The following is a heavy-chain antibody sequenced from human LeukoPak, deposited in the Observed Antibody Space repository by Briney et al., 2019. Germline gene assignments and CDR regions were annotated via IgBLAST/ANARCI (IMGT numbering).Heavy chain of an antibody. V-gene: IGHV1-69*04. CDR1: GGTFSSYA. Sequence: SVKVSCKASGGTFSSYAISWVRQAPGQGLEWMGRIIPILGIANYAQKFQGRVTITADKSTSTAYMELSSLRSEDTAVYYCAVSPYGYYGMDVWGQGTTVTVYS. J-gene: IGHJ6*02. CDR3: AVSPYGYYGMDV. D-gene: IGHD2-21*01. CDR2: IIPILGIA.